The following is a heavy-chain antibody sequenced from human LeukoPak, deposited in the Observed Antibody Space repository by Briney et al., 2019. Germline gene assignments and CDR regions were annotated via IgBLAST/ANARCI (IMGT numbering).Heavy chain of an antibody. CDR2: IYYSGST. V-gene: IGHV4-59*01. J-gene: IGHJ5*02. D-gene: IGHD3-3*01. Sequence: SETLSLTCTVSGGSISSYYWSWLRQPPGKGLEGIGYIYYSGSTNYNPSLTSRVTISVDTSKNQFSLKLSSVTAADTAVYYCARAVNYDFWSGYPNWFDPWGQGTLVTVSS. CDR3: ARAVNYDFWSGYPNWFDP. CDR1: GGSISSYY.